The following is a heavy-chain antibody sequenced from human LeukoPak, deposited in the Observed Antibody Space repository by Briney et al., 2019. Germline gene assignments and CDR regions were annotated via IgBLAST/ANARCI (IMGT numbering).Heavy chain of an antibody. CDR1: GFTFSSCA. J-gene: IGHJ4*02. D-gene: IGHD6-6*01. CDR2: ISGSGGST. Sequence: GSLRLSCAASGFTFSSCAMSWVRQAPGKGLEWVSAISGSGGSTYYADSVKGRFTISRDNSKNTLYLQMNSLRAEDTAVYCCAKDYVREYSRLEFDYWGQGTLVTVSS. CDR3: AKDYVREYSRLEFDY. V-gene: IGHV3-23*01.